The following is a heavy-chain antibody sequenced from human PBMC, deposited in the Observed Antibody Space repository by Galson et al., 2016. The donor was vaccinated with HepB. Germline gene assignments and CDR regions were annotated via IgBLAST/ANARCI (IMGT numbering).Heavy chain of an antibody. J-gene: IGHJ4*02. CDR1: GFTFTNYA. Sequence: SLRLSCAASGFTFTNYAMSWVRQAPGTGLEFVSAVSGSADSAHYADSVKGRFTISRDNSKNTLYLQMNSLRAEDTAVYYCAGDRSRASPFYYFDSWGQGTLVTVSS. V-gene: IGHV3-23*01. CDR3: AGDRSRASPFYYFDS. CDR2: VSGSADSA. D-gene: IGHD6-6*01.